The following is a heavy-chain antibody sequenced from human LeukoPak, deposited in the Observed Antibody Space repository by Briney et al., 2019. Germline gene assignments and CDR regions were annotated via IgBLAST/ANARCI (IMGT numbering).Heavy chain of an antibody. Sequence: ASETLSLTCAVYGWSFSGYYWSWIRQPPGKGLEWVGEINHSGSTNYNPSPRSRVTISVDTSKNQFSLKLSSVTAADTAVYYCARGGYSYGYVSVSYYYGMDVWGKGTTVTVSS. V-gene: IGHV4-34*01. CDR3: ARGGYSYGYVSVSYYYGMDV. D-gene: IGHD5-18*01. J-gene: IGHJ6*04. CDR1: GWSFSGYY. CDR2: INHSGST.